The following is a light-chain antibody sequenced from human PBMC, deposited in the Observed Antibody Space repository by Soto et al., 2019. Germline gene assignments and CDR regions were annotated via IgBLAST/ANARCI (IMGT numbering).Light chain of an antibody. J-gene: IGKJ2*01. V-gene: IGKV3-20*01. CDR2: AAS. CDR3: QQYGSSPPYT. Sequence: IVLTQSSGTLSLSPGERATLSCRASQSVSSSYLAWYQQKPGQAPRLLIYAASSRATGIPDRFSGSGSGTDFTLTISRLDPEDFAVYYCQQYGSSPPYTFGQGTKLEIK. CDR1: QSVSSSY.